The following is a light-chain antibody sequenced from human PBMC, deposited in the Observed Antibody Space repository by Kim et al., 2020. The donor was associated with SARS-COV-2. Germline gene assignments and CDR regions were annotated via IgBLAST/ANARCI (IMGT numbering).Light chain of an antibody. Sequence: EIVLTQSPDTLSLSPGERATLSCRASQNLNSDYLAWYQQKTDQPPRLLIYGASRRATGIPDTFSGSGCGTDITLTISRLQREDFVVYYCQQYGTSPRSLAEGTTVDIK. CDR3: QQYGTSPRS. CDR2: GAS. CDR1: QNLNSDY. J-gene: IGKJ4*01. V-gene: IGKV3-20*01.